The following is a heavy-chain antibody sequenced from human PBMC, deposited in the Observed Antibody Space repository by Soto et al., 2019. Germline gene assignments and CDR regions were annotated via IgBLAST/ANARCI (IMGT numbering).Heavy chain of an antibody. V-gene: IGHV1-18*01. D-gene: IGHD6-19*01. CDR2: ISAYNGNT. J-gene: IGHJ6*02. CDR3: ARDSKVAGTWGHYYYGMDV. CDR1: GYTFTSYG. Sequence: ASVKVSCKASGYTFTSYGISWVRQAPGQGLEWMGWISAYNGNTNYAQKLQGRVTMTTDTSTSTAYMELRSLRSDDTAVYYCARDSKVAGTWGHYYYGMDVWGQGTTVTVSS.